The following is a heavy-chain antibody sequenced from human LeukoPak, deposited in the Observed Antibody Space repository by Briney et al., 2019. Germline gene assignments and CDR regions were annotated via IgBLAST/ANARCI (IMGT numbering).Heavy chain of an antibody. V-gene: IGHV1-69*05. CDR2: IIPFFGTA. J-gene: IGHJ3*02. Sequence: SVKVSCKASGGTFSSYAISWVRQAPGQGLEWMGRIIPFFGTANYAHKFQGRVTITTDESTRTAYMELSSLRSEDTAVYYCARVGYSSGWYEAFDIWGQGTMVTVSS. CDR1: GGTFSSYA. CDR3: ARVGYSSGWYEAFDI. D-gene: IGHD6-19*01.